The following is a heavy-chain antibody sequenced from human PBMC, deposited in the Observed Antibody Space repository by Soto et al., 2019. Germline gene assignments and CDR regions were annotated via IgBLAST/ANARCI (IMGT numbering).Heavy chain of an antibody. J-gene: IGHJ4*02. CDR2: IYYSGST. CDR1: GGSFSGYY. D-gene: IGHD1-26*01. V-gene: IGHV4-59*01. CDR3: ARAKLGGPTIQ. Sequence: PSETLSLTCAVYGGSFSGYYWSWIRQPPGKGLEWIGYIYYSGSTNYNPSLKSRVTISVDTPKNQFSLKLSSVTAADTAVYYCARAKLGGPTIQWGRGTLVTVSS.